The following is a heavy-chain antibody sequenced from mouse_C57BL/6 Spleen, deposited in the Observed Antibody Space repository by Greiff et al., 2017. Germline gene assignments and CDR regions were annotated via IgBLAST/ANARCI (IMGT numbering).Heavy chain of an antibody. CDR2: IDPNSGGT. J-gene: IGHJ4*01. CDR1: GYTFTSYW. V-gene: IGHV1-72*01. CDR3: ARTAHYYGSSYVDAMDY. Sequence: QVQLQQPGAELVKPGASVKLSCKASGYTFTSYWMHWVKQRPGRGLEWIGRIDPNSGGTTYNEKFKSKATLTVDKPSSTAYMQLSSLTSEDSAVYYCARTAHYYGSSYVDAMDYWGQGTSVTVSS. D-gene: IGHD1-1*01.